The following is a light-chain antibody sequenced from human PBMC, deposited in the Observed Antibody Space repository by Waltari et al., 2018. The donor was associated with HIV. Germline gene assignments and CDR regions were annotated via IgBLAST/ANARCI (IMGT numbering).Light chain of an antibody. J-gene: IGLJ3*02. Sequence: QSALTQPASVSGSPGQSITISCFGTSSDIGAYDYVSWDQQRPGKAPRVMIYDVINRPSGVPVRFSGSKSGDSASLTISGLQAEDEAHYHCCAYSSDNTPVFGGGTRLTVL. V-gene: IGLV2-14*03. CDR1: SSDIGAYDY. CDR2: DVI. CDR3: CAYSSDNTPV.